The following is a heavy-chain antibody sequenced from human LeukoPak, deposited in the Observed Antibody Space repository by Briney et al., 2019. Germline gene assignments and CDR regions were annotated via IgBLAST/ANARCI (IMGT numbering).Heavy chain of an antibody. CDR2: ISWNGGTT. CDR3: ARDRSYGSFDY. Sequence: AGGSLRLSCAASGFTFDDYAMHWVRHAPGKGLEWVSGISWNGGTTGYVDSVKGRFTISRDNAKNSLYLQMNSLRAEDTALYHCARDRSYGSFDYWGQGTLVTVSS. J-gene: IGHJ4*02. V-gene: IGHV3-20*01. CDR1: GFTFDDYA. D-gene: IGHD5-18*01.